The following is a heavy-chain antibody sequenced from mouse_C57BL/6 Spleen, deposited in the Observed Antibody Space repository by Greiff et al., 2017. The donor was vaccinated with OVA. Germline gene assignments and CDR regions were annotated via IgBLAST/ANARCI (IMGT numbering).Heavy chain of an antibody. CDR3: TRKLGREGSAY. CDR1: GFTFSDAW. J-gene: IGHJ3*01. V-gene: IGHV6-6*01. Sequence: DVKLQESGGGLVQPGGSMKLSCAASGFTFSDAWMDWVRQSPEKGLEWVAEIRNKANNNATYYAESVKGRFTISRDDSKSSVYLQMNSLRAEDTGIYYCTRKLGREGSAYWGQGTLVTVSA. D-gene: IGHD4-1*01. CDR2: IRNKANNNAT.